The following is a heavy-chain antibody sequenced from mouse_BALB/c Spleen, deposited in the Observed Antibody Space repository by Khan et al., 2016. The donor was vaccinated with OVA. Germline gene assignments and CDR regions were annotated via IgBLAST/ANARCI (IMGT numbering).Heavy chain of an antibody. V-gene: IGHV9-4*02. CDR3: ARGGTAYYRSDGCAMDN. CDR2: INTHSGVP. Sequence: QIQLVQSGPELKKSGETVRISCKVSGYTFTTAGMQWVQKMPGKGLKWIGWINTHSGVPKYAEDFKGRFAFSLETSASTAFLQITYLNNEDTDTYFCARGGTAYYRSDGCAMDNWGQGTSVTVSS. J-gene: IGHJ4*01. CDR1: GYTFTTAG. D-gene: IGHD2-14*01.